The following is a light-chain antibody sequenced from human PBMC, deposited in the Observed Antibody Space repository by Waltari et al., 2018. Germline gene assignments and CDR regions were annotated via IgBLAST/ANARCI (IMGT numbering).Light chain of an antibody. Sequence: QSVLTQPPSASGTPGQRFTISCSGSSSNIGTNYVFWYQQLPGTAPKLLIFRNNRRPSRVPDRFSGSKSGTSASLDISGLRSEDEADYYCAAWDDRQSGPYWVFGGGTKLTVL. V-gene: IGLV1-47*01. J-gene: IGLJ3*02. CDR2: RNN. CDR1: SSNIGTNY. CDR3: AAWDDRQSGPYWV.